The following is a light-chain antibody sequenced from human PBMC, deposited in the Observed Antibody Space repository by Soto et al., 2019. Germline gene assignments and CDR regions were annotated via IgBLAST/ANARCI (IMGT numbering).Light chain of an antibody. CDR2: GAS. V-gene: IGKV1-39*01. CDR1: QSIGNY. Sequence: DIPMTQSPSSLSASVADRVTITCRASQSIGNYLNWYQQKPGKAPKLLIYGASSLESGVPSTFSGSGSGTDFTLTISSLQPEDFATYYCHQTYSTPPTFGQGTDLEIK. CDR3: HQTYSTPPT. J-gene: IGKJ2*01.